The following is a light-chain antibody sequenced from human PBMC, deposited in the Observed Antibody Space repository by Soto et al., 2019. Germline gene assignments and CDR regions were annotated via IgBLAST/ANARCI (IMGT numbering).Light chain of an antibody. CDR1: QSLVHSDGDTY. J-gene: IGKJ2*01. V-gene: IGKV2-30*02. CDR3: MQGTHWPPYT. Sequence: DVVMTQSPLSLPVNLGEPAAISCRSTQSLVHSDGDTYLSWFHQRPGQSPRRLIFRVSKRDVGVPPRFIGSGSGTDFTLEITSVEAEDVGVYYCMQGTHWPPYTFGQGTRLEIK. CDR2: RVS.